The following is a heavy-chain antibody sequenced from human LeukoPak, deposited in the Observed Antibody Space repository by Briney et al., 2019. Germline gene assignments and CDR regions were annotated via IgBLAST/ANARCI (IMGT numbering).Heavy chain of an antibody. CDR1: GFTLSNSW. CDR2: TNEGGSDK. CDR3: ARALFRLYSSSRRVDS. V-gene: IGHV3-7*01. Sequence: GGSLRLSCEASGFTLSNSWTSWLRQAPGKGLEWVAHTNEGGSDKYYVDSVKDRFSISKDNVKNSLYLQMNSLRAEDTGVYYCARALFRLYSSSRRVDSWGQGTLVTVSS. J-gene: IGHJ4*02. D-gene: IGHD6-13*01.